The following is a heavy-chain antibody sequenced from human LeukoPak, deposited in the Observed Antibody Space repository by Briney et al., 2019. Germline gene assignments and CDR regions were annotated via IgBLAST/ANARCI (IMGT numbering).Heavy chain of an antibody. CDR1: RFTFSIYA. V-gene: IGHV3-30-3*01. CDR3: ARDGVPSYYYDSSGYYFDY. CDR2: ISYDGSNK. D-gene: IGHD3-22*01. Sequence: PGRSLRLSCAASRFTFSIYAMHWVRQVPGKGLEWVAVISYDGSNKYYADSVKGRFTISRDNSKNTLYLQMNSLRAEDTAVYYCARDGVPSYYYDSSGYYFDYWGQGALVTVSS. J-gene: IGHJ4*02.